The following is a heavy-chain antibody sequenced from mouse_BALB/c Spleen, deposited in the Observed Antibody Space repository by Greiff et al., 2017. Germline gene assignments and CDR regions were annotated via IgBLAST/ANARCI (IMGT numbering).Heavy chain of an antibody. CDR2: IWAGGST. D-gene: IGHD1-2*01. V-gene: IGHV2-9*02. Sequence: VKLVESGPGLVAPSQSLSITCTVSGFSLTSYGVHWVRQPPGKGLEWLGVIWAGGSTNYNSALMSRLSISKDNSKSQVFLKMNSLQTDDTAIYYCVRRITTATSGAMDYWGQGTSVTVSS. J-gene: IGHJ4*01. CDR1: GFSLTSYG. CDR3: VRRITTATSGAMDY.